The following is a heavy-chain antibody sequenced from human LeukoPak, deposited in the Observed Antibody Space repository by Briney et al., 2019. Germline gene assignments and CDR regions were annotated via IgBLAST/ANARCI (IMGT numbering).Heavy chain of an antibody. J-gene: IGHJ4*02. D-gene: IGHD6-13*01. CDR1: GYTFTSYG. Sequence: ASVKVSCKASGYTFTSYGISWVRQAPGQGLEWMGWINPNSGGTNYAQKFQGRVTMTRDTSISTAYMELSRLRSDDTAVYYCASTLYSSSWYLFDYWGQGTLVTVSS. CDR2: INPNSGGT. CDR3: ASTLYSSSWYLFDY. V-gene: IGHV1-2*02.